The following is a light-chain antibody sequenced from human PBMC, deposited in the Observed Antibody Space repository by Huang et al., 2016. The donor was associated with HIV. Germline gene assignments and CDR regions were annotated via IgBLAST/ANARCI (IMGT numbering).Light chain of an antibody. CDR2: AAS. CDR1: QDINNY. J-gene: IGKJ3*01. CDR3: LQYNSYPLT. V-gene: IGKV1-17*03. Sequence: DIQMTQSPSAMSASVGDRVTITCRASQDINNYLAWFQQKAGKAPVRLSYAASSLQSGVPSRFSGSGSGTEFTLTISSLQPEDFAAYYCLQYNSYPLTFGPGTKVDIK.